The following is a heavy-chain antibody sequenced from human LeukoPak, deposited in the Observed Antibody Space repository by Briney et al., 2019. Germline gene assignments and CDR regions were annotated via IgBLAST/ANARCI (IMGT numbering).Heavy chain of an antibody. CDR2: IYSGGST. V-gene: IGHV3-53*01. J-gene: IGHJ4*02. D-gene: IGHD3-10*01. CDR3: ASRGRRFYYGSGSDH. Sequence: GGSLRLSCAASGFTVSSNYMSWVRQAPGKGLEWVSVIYSGGSTYYADFVKGRFTISRDNSKNTLYLQMNSLRAEDTAVYYCASRGRRFYYGSGSDHWGQGTLVTVSS. CDR1: GFTVSSNY.